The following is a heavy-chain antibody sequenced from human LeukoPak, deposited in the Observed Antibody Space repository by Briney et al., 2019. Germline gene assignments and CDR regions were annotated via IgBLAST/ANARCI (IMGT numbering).Heavy chain of an antibody. Sequence: GGSLRLSCAAAGFILSNSAMTWVRQAPGKGLQWVSGIDTKGTRTYYADSVKGRFSISRDSSKNTLFLQMNSLRVEDTAVYYCVKEVVATIPPLWGQGILVTVSS. V-gene: IGHV3-23*01. D-gene: IGHD5-12*01. CDR2: IDTKGTRT. J-gene: IGHJ4*02. CDR3: VKEVVATIPPL. CDR1: GFILSNSA.